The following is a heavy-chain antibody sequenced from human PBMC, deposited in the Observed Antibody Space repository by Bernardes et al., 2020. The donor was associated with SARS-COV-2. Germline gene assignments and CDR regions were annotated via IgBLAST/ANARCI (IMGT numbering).Heavy chain of an antibody. J-gene: IGHJ4*02. CDR3: AKDLTYCSGGSCYSGLVY. V-gene: IGHV3-23*01. CDR2: ISGSGGST. Sequence: GGSLRLSCAASGFTFSSYAMSWVRQAPGKGLEWVSAISGSGGSTYYADSVKGRFTISRDNSKNTLYLQMNSLRAEDTAVYYCAKDLTYCSGGSCYSGLVYWGQGTLVTVSS. D-gene: IGHD2-15*01. CDR1: GFTFSSYA.